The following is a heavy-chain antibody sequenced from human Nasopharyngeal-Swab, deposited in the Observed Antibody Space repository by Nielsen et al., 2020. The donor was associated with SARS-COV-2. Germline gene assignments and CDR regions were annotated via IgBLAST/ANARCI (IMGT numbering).Heavy chain of an antibody. CDR1: GYYFSTYW. V-gene: IGHV5-51*01. CDR2: IYPGDSTP. D-gene: IGHD4/OR15-4a*01. Sequence: GGFLRLSCQGSGYYFSTYWIGWVRQMPGRGLEWMGIIYPGDSTPRYRPSFQGQVTISADKSSTAYLQWSSLKASDTAMYFCARLYGGYVDYWGQGTLVTVSS. CDR3: ARLYGGYVDY. J-gene: IGHJ4*02.